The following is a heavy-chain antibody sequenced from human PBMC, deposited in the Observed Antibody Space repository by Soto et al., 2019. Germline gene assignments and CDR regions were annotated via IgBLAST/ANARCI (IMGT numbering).Heavy chain of an antibody. CDR1: GFTFSHYG. CDR2: ISYDGSNK. Sequence: QVQLVESGGGVVQPGRSLRISCAASGFTFSHYGIHWVHQAPGKGLEWLAVISYDGSNKHYADSVKGRFTVSRDNSKNTLYLQMNSLIAEDTAVYFCARYSGKYQGPIDYWGQGTLVTVSS. CDR3: ARYSGKYQGPIDY. V-gene: IGHV3-30*03. J-gene: IGHJ4*02. D-gene: IGHD1-26*01.